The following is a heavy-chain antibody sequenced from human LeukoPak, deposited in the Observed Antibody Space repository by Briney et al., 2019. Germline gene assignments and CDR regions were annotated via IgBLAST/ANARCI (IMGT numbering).Heavy chain of an antibody. CDR1: W. CDR2: INADGSST. J-gene: IGHJ4*02. CDR3: VKGAPFDY. D-gene: IGHD4/OR15-4a*01. Sequence: WMHWVREGXEKGLVWVSRINADGSSTAYADFVKGRFTISRDNARNTLSLQMNSLRIEDTAIYYCVKGAPFDYWGQGTLVAASS. V-gene: IGHV3-74*03.